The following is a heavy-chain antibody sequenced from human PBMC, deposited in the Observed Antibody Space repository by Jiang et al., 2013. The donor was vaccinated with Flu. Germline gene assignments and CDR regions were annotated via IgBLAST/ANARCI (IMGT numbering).Heavy chain of an antibody. CDR1: GYAINSDYY. D-gene: IGHD6-25*01. CDR3: ARKAARSGGFDI. V-gene: IGHV4-38-2*01. Sequence: ETLSLTCALSGYAINSDYYWGWMRQPPGEGLEWIGTIYHTGSTYYNPSLNSRVTISVGTSKKQFSLKLTSVTAADTAIYYCARKAARSGGFDIWGQGTMVTVSS. CDR2: IYHTGST. J-gene: IGHJ3*02.